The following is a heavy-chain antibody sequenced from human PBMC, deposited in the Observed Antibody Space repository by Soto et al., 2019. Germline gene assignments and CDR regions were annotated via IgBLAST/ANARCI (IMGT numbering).Heavy chain of an antibody. J-gene: IGHJ4*02. CDR2: MYYSGST. D-gene: IGHD4-17*01. CDR3: ARSTGYGDSYFDY. V-gene: IGHV4-59*01. CDR1: GGSNSLYY. Sequence: SETLSLTCTVSGGSNSLYYWNWIRQSPGRGLEWIGYMYYSGSTNYRSSLKSRVTISGDTSKNQFSLRLRSVTAADTAVYFCARSTGYGDSYFDYWGQGTLVTVSS.